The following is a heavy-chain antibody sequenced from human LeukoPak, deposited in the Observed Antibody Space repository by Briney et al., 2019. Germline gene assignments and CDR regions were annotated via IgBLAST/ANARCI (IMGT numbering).Heavy chain of an antibody. CDR3: AKGRIAAAGTQPTYFDY. D-gene: IGHD6-13*01. V-gene: IGHV3-9*03. J-gene: IGHJ4*02. Sequence: PGGSLRPSCAASGFTFDDYAMHWVRQAPGKGLEWVSGISWNSGSIGYADSVKGRFTISRDNAKNSLYLQMNSLRAEDMALYYCAKGRIAAAGTQPTYFDYWGQGTLVTVSS. CDR1: GFTFDDYA. CDR2: ISWNSGSI.